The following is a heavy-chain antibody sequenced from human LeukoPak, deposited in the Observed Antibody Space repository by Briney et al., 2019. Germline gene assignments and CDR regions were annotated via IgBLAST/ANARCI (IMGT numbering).Heavy chain of an antibody. J-gene: IGHJ5*02. CDR2: INHSGST. CDR3: ARDRRIPSDWFDP. V-gene: IGHV4-34*01. D-gene: IGHD2-21*01. Sequence: SETLSLTCAVYGGSFSDYSWSWIRQPPGKGLEWIGEINHSGSTNYNPSLKSRVTMSVDTSKNQFSLKLTSVTAADTAAYYCARDRRIPSDWFDPWGQGTLVTVSS. CDR1: GGSFSDYS.